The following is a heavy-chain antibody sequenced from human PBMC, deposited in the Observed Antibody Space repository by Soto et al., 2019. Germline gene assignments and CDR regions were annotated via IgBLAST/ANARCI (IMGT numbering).Heavy chain of an antibody. D-gene: IGHD4-4*01. J-gene: IGHJ4*02. CDR1: GFTFSSYG. CDR3: ARDMTTVKKGALGDDY. CDR2: IWYDGSNK. V-gene: IGHV3-33*01. Sequence: QVQLVESGGGVVQPGRSLRLSCAASGFTFSSYGMHWVRQAPGKGLEWVAVIWYDGSNKYYADSVKGRFTISRDNSKNTLYLQMNSLRAEDTAVYYCARDMTTVKKGALGDDYWGQGTLVTVSS.